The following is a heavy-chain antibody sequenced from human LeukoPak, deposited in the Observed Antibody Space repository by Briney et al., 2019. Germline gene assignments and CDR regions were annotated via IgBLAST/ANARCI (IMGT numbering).Heavy chain of an antibody. CDR3: ARSKGSEVDY. J-gene: IGHJ4*02. Sequence: PSETLSLTCAVSGGSISSGGYSWSWIRQPPGKGPEWIGYIYHSGSTYYNPSLKSRVTISVDRSKNQFSLKLSSVTAADTAVYYCARSKGSEVDYWGQGTLVTVSS. V-gene: IGHV4-30-2*01. CDR2: IYHSGST. CDR1: GGSISSGGYS.